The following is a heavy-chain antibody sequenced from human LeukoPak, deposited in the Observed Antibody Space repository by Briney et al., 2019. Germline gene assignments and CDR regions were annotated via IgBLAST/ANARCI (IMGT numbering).Heavy chain of an antibody. J-gene: IGHJ1*01. CDR3: TTDKDLVVVTAIPQYFHH. CDR2: IIMEADGGTT. CDR1: GFTFSNAW. Sequence: PGGSLRLSCAASGFTFSNAWMSWVRQAPGKGLEWVGRIIMEADGGTTDYAAPVKGRFTISRDDSKNTLYLQMNSLKTEDTAVYYCTTDKDLVVVTAIPQYFHHWGQGTLVTVSS. D-gene: IGHD2-21*02. V-gene: IGHV3-15*01.